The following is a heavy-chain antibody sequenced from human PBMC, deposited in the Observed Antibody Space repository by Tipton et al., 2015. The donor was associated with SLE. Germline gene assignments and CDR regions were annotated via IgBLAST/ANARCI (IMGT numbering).Heavy chain of an antibody. Sequence: QLVQSGGGLVQPGGSPRLSCAASGFTFSSYEMNWVRQAPGKGLEWVSYISSSGSTIYYADSVKGRFAISRDNAKNSLYLQMNSLRAEDTAVYYCARVNNFYGSGSFDYCGQGTLVTVSS. CDR3: ARVNNFYGSGSFDY. J-gene: IGHJ4*02. D-gene: IGHD3-10*01. CDR1: GFTFSSYE. V-gene: IGHV3-48*03. CDR2: ISSSGSTI.